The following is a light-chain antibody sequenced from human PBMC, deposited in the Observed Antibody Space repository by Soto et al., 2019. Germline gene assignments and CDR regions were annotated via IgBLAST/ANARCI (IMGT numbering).Light chain of an antibody. Sequence: DIQMTQSPSSLSASVGDRVTITCRASQSISSYLNWNQQKPGKAPKLLIYAASSLQSGVPSRFSGSGSGTDFTLTISSPQPEDFATYYCQQSYSTPITFGQGTRLEIK. V-gene: IGKV1-39*01. CDR3: QQSYSTPIT. CDR2: AAS. J-gene: IGKJ5*01. CDR1: QSISSY.